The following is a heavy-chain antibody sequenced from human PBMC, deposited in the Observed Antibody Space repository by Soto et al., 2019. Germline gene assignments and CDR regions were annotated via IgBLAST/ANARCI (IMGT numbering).Heavy chain of an antibody. J-gene: IGHJ4*02. CDR2: IMPIFAAP. CDR1: GGTISTNV. Sequence: QVQLMQSGAEVKKPGSSVKVSCKASGGTISTNVISWVRQAPGQGLEWMGEIMPIFAAPNNAQKFQGRLTITADTYTTTVSMELSSLTSEDTAVYFCATGARYCSGGSCYPDDWGQGTLVIVSS. CDR3: ATGARYCSGGSCYPDD. D-gene: IGHD2-15*01. V-gene: IGHV1-69*06.